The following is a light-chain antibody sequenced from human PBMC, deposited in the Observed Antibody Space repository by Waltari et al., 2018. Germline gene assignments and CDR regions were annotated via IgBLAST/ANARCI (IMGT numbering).Light chain of an antibody. Sequence: EIVLTQSPATLSLSPGERATLSCWASQSIGHYLAWYQQKPGQAPRLLIYDASSRATGIPPRVSGFGSGTDFTRTISSLEPEDSAVYYCQQRSDWPLTFGGGTKVEIK. CDR3: QQRSDWPLT. J-gene: IGKJ4*01. CDR1: QSIGHY. CDR2: DAS. V-gene: IGKV3-11*01.